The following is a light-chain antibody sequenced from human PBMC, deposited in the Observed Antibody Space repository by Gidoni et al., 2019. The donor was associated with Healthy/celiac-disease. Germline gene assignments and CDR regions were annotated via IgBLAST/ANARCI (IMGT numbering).Light chain of an antibody. Sequence: DIVMTQSPYSLSVSLGERATINCKSSQSVLYSSNNKNYLAWYQQKPGQPPKLLIYWAPTRESGVPDRFSGSGYGTEFTLTISSLQAEDVAVYYCQQYYSTPWTVGQGTKVEIK. CDR1: QSVLYSSNNKNY. CDR3: QQYYSTPWT. J-gene: IGKJ1*01. V-gene: IGKV4-1*01. CDR2: WAP.